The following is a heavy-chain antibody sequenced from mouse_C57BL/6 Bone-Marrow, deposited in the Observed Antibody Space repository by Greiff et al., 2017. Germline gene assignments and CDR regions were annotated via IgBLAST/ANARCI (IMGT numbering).Heavy chain of an antibody. CDR1: GYTFTSYW. CDR3: AREGNYYGSSYWFAY. V-gene: IGHV1-55*01. Sequence: VKLVESGAELVKPGASVKMSCKASGYTFTSYWITWVKQRPGQGLEWIGDIYPGSGSTNYNEKFKSKATLTVDTSSSTAYMQLSSLTSEDSAVYYCAREGNYYGSSYWFAYWGQGTLVTVSA. CDR2: IYPGSGST. J-gene: IGHJ3*01. D-gene: IGHD1-1*01.